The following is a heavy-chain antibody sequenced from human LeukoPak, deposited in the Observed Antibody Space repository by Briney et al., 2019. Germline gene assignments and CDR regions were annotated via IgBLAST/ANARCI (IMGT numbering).Heavy chain of an antibody. CDR2: IIPIFGTA. D-gene: IGHD4-17*01. V-gene: IGHV1-69*05. Sequence: ASVKVSCKASGGTFSSYAISWVRQAPGQGLEWMGRIIPIFGTANYAQKFQGRVMITTDESTSTAYMELSSLRSEDTAVYYCARDLHGDYVANYFDYWGQGTLVTVSS. CDR3: ARDLHGDYVANYFDY. J-gene: IGHJ4*02. CDR1: GGTFSSYA.